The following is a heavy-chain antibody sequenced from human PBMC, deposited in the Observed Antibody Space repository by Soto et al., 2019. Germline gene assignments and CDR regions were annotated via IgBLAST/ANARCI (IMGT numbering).Heavy chain of an antibody. CDR2: IYYSGST. V-gene: IGHV4-39*01. J-gene: IGHJ6*02. D-gene: IGHD6-13*01. CDR1: GGSISSSSYY. Sequence: SETLSLTCTVSGGSISSSSYYWGWIRQPPGKGLEWIGSIYYSGSTYYNPSLKSRVTISVDTSKNQFSLKLSSVTAADTSVYYCASSAAAGTTYGMDVWGQGTTVTVSS. CDR3: ASSAAAGTTYGMDV.